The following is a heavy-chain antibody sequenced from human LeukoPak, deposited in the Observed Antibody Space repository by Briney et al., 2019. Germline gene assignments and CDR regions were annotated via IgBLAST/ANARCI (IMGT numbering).Heavy chain of an antibody. Sequence: SVKVSCKASGGTFSSYAISWVRQAPGQGLEWMGGIIPIFGTANYAQKFQGRVTITADESTSTAYMELSSLRSEDTAVYYCARRPYCGGDCYSLDGFDMWGQGTMVTVSS. CDR3: ARRPYCGGDCYSLDGFDM. CDR1: GGTFSSYA. V-gene: IGHV1-69*01. J-gene: IGHJ3*02. D-gene: IGHD2-21*02. CDR2: IIPIFGTA.